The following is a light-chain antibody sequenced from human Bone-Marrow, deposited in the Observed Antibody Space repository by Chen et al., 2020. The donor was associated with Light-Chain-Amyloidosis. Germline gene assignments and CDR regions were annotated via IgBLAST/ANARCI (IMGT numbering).Light chain of an antibody. J-gene: IGKJ4*01. CDR2: DTS. V-gene: IGKV3-11*01. Sequence: EIVVTQSPATLSLSPGERATLSCRVSQSVGTYLGWYQQKPGQAPRLVISDTSNRATGIPARFSGRGSETDFTLTISGLEPEDFAVYYCHQRRSWPLALGGGTKVE. CDR1: QSVGTY. CDR3: HQRRSWPLA.